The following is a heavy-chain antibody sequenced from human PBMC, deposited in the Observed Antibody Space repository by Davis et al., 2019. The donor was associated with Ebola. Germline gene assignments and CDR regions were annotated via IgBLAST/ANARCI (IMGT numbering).Heavy chain of an antibody. Sequence: PSETLSLTCTVSGGSISSYYWSWIRQPPGKGLEWIGEINHSGSTNYNPSLKSRVTISVDTSKNQFSLKLSSVTAADTAVYYCARGDTLRLIAYWGQGTLVTVSS. CDR2: INHSGST. J-gene: IGHJ4*02. V-gene: IGHV4-34*01. CDR3: ARGDTLRLIAY. D-gene: IGHD3-3*01. CDR1: GGSISSYY.